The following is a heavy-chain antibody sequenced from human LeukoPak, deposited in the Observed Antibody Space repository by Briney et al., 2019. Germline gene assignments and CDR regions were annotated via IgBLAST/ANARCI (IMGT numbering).Heavy chain of an antibody. V-gene: IGHV4-39*07. Sequence: SETLSLTCTVSGGSISSSSYYWGWIRQPPEKGLEWIGEINHSGSTNYNPSLKSRVTISVDTSKDQFSLKLTSVTAADRAVYYCAREGVSVTNFDYWGRGTLVTVSS. CDR1: GGSISSSSYY. J-gene: IGHJ4*02. CDR3: AREGVSVTNFDY. D-gene: IGHD5/OR15-5a*01. CDR2: INHSGST.